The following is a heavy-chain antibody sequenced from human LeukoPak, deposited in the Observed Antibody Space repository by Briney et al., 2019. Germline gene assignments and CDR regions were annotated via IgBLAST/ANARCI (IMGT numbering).Heavy chain of an antibody. D-gene: IGHD3-22*01. Sequence: GGSLRLSCAASGFTFSSYATSWVRQAPGKGLEWVSAISGSGGSTYYADSVKGRFTISRDNSKNTLYLQMNSLRAEDTAVYYCAKDGRDSSGYRFDYWGQGTLVTVSS. J-gene: IGHJ4*02. V-gene: IGHV3-23*01. CDR3: AKDGRDSSGYRFDY. CDR1: GFTFSSYA. CDR2: ISGSGGST.